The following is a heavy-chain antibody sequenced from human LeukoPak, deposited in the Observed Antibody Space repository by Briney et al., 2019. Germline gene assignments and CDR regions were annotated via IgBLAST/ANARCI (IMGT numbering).Heavy chain of an antibody. Sequence: PGGSLRLSCAASGFTFSSYSMNWVRQAPGKGLEWVSYISSSSSTIYYADSVKGRFTISRDNAKNSLYLQMNSLRAEDTAVYYCARGRRSDVDYWGQGTLVTVSS. V-gene: IGHV3-48*01. CDR3: ARGRRSDVDY. CDR1: GFTFSSYS. J-gene: IGHJ4*02. CDR2: ISSSSSTI.